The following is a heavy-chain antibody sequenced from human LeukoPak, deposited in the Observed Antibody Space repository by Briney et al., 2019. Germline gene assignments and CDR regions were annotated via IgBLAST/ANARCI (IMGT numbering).Heavy chain of an antibody. J-gene: IGHJ6*02. V-gene: IGHV3-9*01. CDR1: GFTFDDYA. Sequence: PGRSLRLSCAASGFTFDDYAMHWVRQAPGKGLEWVSGISWNSGSIGYADSVKGRFTISRDSAKNSLYLQTNSLRAEDTALYYCAKGARLYYYYGMDVWGQGTTVTVSS. CDR2: ISWNSGSI. CDR3: AKGARLYYYYGMDV.